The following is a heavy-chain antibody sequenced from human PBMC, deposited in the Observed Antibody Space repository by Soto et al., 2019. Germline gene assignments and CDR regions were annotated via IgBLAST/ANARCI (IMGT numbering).Heavy chain of an antibody. CDR2: IYHSGST. J-gene: IGHJ5*02. CDR1: GGSISSGGYS. D-gene: IGHD1-20*01. V-gene: IGHV4-30-2*01. Sequence: SETLSLTCAVSGGSISSGGYSWSWIRQPPGKGLEWIGYIYHSGSTHYNPSLKSRVTISVDRSKNQFSLKLSSVTAADTAVYYCARVRRSDITGRAIWFDPWGQGSLVTVSS. CDR3: ARVRRSDITGRAIWFDP.